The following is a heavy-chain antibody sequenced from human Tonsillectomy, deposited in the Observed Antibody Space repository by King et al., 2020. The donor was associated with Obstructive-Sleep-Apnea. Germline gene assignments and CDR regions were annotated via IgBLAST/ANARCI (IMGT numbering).Heavy chain of an antibody. CDR1: GFTFSSYV. V-gene: IGHV3-30*04. Sequence: VQLVESGGGVVQPGRSLRLSCAASGFTFSSYVMHWVRQAPGKGLECVALISYDGSKVYYADSVKGRFTISRDNCKNTMYVQMNSLRPEDTAVYYCARVYYDFGPLDYWGQGTLVTVSS. J-gene: IGHJ4*02. D-gene: IGHD3-3*01. CDR2: ISYDGSKV. CDR3: ARVYYDFGPLDY.